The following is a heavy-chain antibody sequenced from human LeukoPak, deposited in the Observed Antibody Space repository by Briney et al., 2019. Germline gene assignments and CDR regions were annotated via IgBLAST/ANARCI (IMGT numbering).Heavy chain of an antibody. CDR2: IYSSGDT. CDR3: ARRSNYYDSGTRVDSFDY. Sequence: SETLSLTCTVSGGSISNYYWSWIRQPPGRGLEGIGYIYSSGDTNYSPSLNSRVAISVDTSKNRFALNLRSVTAAESAVYFCARRSNYYDSGTRVDSFDYWGQGALVTVSS. V-gene: IGHV4-59*08. D-gene: IGHD3-10*01. CDR1: GGSISNYY. J-gene: IGHJ4*02.